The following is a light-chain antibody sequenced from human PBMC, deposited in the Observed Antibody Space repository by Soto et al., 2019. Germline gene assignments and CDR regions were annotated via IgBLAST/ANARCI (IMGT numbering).Light chain of an antibody. V-gene: IGKV4-1*01. J-gene: IGKJ1*01. Sequence: DIVMTQSPDSLSVSLGERATINCKSSQTVLHGSNYLAWYQQRAGQPPKLLIYWASTRESGVPDRFSGSGSETDFTLPISCLQAEDVAVYYRQQYYTTPVTFGQGTKVEI. CDR1: QTVLHGSNY. CDR2: WAS. CDR3: QQYYTTPVT.